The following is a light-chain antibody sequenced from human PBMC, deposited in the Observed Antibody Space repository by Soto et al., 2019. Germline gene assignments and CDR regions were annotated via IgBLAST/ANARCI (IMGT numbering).Light chain of an antibody. Sequence: QSALTQPASVSGSPGQSITISCTGTSSDVGGYDYVSWYQQHPGKAPKLMIYDVTNRPSGVSNRVSGSKSGNTASLTISGLQAEDEADYYCISYASINTYVFGTGTKVTVL. J-gene: IGLJ1*01. V-gene: IGLV2-14*01. CDR3: ISYASINTYV. CDR1: SSDVGGYDY. CDR2: DVT.